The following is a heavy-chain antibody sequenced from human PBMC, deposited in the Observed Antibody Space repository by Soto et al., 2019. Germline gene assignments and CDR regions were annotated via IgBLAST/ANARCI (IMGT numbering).Heavy chain of an antibody. J-gene: IGHJ5*02. CDR3: ARWWSGSRQGFDP. V-gene: IGHV4-34*01. D-gene: IGHD3-3*01. Sequence: SETLSLTCAVYGGSFSGYYWSWIRQPPGKGLEWIGEINHSGSTNYNPSLKSRVTISVDTSKNQFSLKMSSVTAADTAVYYCARWWSGSRQGFDPWGQGTLVTVSS. CDR2: INHSGST. CDR1: GGSFSGYY.